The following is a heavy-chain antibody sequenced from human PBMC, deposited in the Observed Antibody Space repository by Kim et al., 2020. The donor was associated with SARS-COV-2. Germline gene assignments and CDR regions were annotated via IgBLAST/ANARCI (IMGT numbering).Heavy chain of an antibody. CDR3: AKGQYYDFWSGLGVDY. CDR1: GFTFSSYA. CDR2: ISGSGGST. V-gene: IGHV3-23*01. Sequence: GGSLRLSCAASGFTFSSYAMSWVRQAPGKGLEWVSAISGSGGSTYYADSVKGRFTISRDNSKNTLYLQMNSLRAEDTAVYYCAKGQYYDFWSGLGVDYWGQGTLVTVSS. D-gene: IGHD3-3*01. J-gene: IGHJ4*02.